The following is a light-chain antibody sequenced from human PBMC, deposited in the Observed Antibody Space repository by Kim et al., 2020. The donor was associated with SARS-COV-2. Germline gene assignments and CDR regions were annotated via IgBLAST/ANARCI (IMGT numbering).Light chain of an antibody. V-gene: IGKV1-16*02. J-gene: IGKJ5*01. Sequence: SVGDKVTMTCRASQNISNKLVWFQQKPGKAPMSLIYAASSLQSGVPSKCSGSGSGTDFTLTISILQPEDFATYYCQQYQSYPVTFGQGTRLEIK. CDR3: QQYQSYPVT. CDR2: AAS. CDR1: QNISNK.